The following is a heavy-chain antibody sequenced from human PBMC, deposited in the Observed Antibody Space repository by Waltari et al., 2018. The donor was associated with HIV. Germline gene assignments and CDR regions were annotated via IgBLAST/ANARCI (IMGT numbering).Heavy chain of an antibody. Sequence: QVQLVQSGAEVKKPGSSVKVSCRASGDTFRTYTISWVLQAPGQGLEWMEGITPNFKTTKYAQKFQGRVTLTADESTRTTYMELTSLRSDDTAMYYWARNGDYAPAYWGQRTLVTVSS. CDR3: ARNGDYAPAY. J-gene: IGHJ4*02. CDR2: ITPNFKTT. D-gene: IGHD4-17*01. V-gene: IGHV1-69*01. CDR1: GDTFRTYT.